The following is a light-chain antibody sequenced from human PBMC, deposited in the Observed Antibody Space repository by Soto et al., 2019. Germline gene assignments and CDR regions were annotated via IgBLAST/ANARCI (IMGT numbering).Light chain of an antibody. V-gene: IGKV3-20*01. CDR1: ESVSSSY. CDR2: GAS. CDR3: QQYGNSPRT. J-gene: IGKJ1*01. Sequence: EIVLTQSPGTLSLSPGERATLSCRASESVSSSYLAWYQQKPGQPPRLLIYGASSRATGIPARFSGSGSGTDFTLTIRRLEPEDFAVYYCQQYGNSPRTFGQGTKLEVK.